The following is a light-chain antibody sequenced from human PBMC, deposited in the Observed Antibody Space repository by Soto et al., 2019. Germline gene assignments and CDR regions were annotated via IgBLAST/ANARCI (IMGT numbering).Light chain of an antibody. V-gene: IGLV2-11*01. CDR2: DVI. J-gene: IGLJ2*01. CDR1: SSDVGGYNY. CDR3: CSYASSYTHVV. Sequence: QSALTQPRSVSGSPGQSVTISCTGTSSDVGGYNYVSWYQQLPGKAPKLMIYDVIKRPSGVPDRFSGSKSGNTASLTISGLQAEDEADYSCCSYASSYTHVVFGGGTKLTVL.